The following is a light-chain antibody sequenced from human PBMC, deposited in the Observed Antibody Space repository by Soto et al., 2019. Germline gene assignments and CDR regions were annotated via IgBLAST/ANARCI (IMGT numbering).Light chain of an antibody. Sequence: NFMLTQPHSVSESPGKTVTISCTRSSGSIASNYVQWYQQRPGSSPTTVIYEDNQRPSGVPDRFSGSIDSSSNSASLTISGLKTEDEADYYCQSYDSKNVVFGGGTTVTVL. CDR1: SGSIASNY. V-gene: IGLV6-57*01. J-gene: IGLJ2*01. CDR3: QSYDSKNVV. CDR2: EDN.